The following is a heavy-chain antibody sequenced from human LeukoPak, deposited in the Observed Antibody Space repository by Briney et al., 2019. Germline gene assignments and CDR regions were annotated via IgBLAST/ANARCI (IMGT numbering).Heavy chain of an antibody. J-gene: IGHJ3*02. CDR3: ARSLVQLERLDAFDI. CDR1: GGSISSYY. Sequence: PSETLSLTCTVSGGSISSYYWSWIRQPPGKGLEWIGYIYYSGSTNYNPSLKSRVTISVDTSKNQFSLKLSSVTAADTAVYYCARSLVQLERLDAFDIWGQGTMVTVSS. D-gene: IGHD1-1*01. V-gene: IGHV4-59*01. CDR2: IYYSGST.